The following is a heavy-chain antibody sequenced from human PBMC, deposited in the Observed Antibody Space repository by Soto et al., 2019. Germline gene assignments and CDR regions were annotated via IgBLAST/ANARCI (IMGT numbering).Heavy chain of an antibody. CDR1: GFTFSNAW. V-gene: IGHV3-15*01. CDR2: IKSKTDGGTT. D-gene: IGHD6-13*01. J-gene: IGHJ3*02. CDR3: TTSIAAAATRAFDI. Sequence: GSLRLSCAASGFTFSNAWMSWVRQAPGKGLEWVGRIKSKTDGGTTDYAAPVKGRFTISRDDSKNTLYLQMNSLKTEDTAVYYCTTSIAAAATRAFDIWGQGTMVTVSS.